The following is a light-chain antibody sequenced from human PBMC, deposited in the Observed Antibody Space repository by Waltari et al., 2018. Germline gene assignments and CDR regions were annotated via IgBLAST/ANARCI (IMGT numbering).Light chain of an antibody. J-gene: IGLJ3*02. V-gene: IGLV2-23*02. Sequence: QPALTQPASRSGSPVQSITTPCPGTSSAFGSYDLVSWYQQYPGKATKPMIYEVNKRPSGVSHRFSGSKSGNTASLTISGLQAEDEADYYCCSYAGGSTPWVFGGGTKLTVL. CDR3: CSYAGGSTPWV. CDR1: SSAFGSYDL. CDR2: EVN.